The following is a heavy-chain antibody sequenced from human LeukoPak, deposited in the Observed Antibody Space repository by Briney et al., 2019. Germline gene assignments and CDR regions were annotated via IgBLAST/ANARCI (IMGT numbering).Heavy chain of an antibody. Sequence: AASVKVSCKASGYTFTSYAMNWVRQAPGQGLEWMGWINTNTGNPTYAQGFTGRFVFSLDTSVSTAYLQISSLKAEDTAVYYCARGYCTNGVCYRAPSDYWGQGPLVTVPS. V-gene: IGHV7-4-1*02. CDR2: INTNTGNP. CDR1: GYTFTSYA. J-gene: IGHJ4*02. D-gene: IGHD2-8*01. CDR3: ARGYCTNGVCYRAPSDY.